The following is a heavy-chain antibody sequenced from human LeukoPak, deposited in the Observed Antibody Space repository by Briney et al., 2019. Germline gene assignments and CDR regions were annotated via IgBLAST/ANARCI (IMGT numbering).Heavy chain of an antibody. V-gene: IGHV3-30-3*01. CDR3: ARDTMIVVVNRFDY. CDR1: GFTFSSYA. D-gene: IGHD3-22*01. J-gene: IGHJ4*02. Sequence: GGSLRLSCAASGFTFSSYAMHWVRQAPGKGLEWVAVISYDGSNKYYADSVKGRFTISRDNSKNTLYLQMNSLRAEDTAVYYCARDTMIVVVNRFDYWGQGTLVTVSS. CDR2: ISYDGSNK.